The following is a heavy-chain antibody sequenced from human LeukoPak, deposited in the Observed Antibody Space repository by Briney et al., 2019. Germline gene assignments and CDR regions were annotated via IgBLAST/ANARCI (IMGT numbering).Heavy chain of an antibody. CDR3: ARGPCTSCYVGERFDI. D-gene: IGHD2-2*01. CDR1: RFTFSSYE. CDR2: ISSSDGII. J-gene: IGHJ3*02. Sequence: PGGSLRLSCAASRFTFSSYEMNWVRQAPGKGLEWVSYISSSDGIIYYADSVKGRFTISRDNAKNSLYLQMNSLRAEDTAVYYCARGPCTSCYVGERFDIWGQGTMVTVSS. V-gene: IGHV3-48*03.